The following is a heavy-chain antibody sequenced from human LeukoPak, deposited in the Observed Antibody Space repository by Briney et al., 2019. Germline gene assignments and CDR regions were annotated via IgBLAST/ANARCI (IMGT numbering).Heavy chain of an antibody. Sequence: SETLSLTCTVSGGSISSSSYYWGWIRQPPGKGLEWIGSIYYSGSTYYHPSLRSRVTISVDTSKNQFSLKLSSVTAADTAVFYCATVVVGATDAFHIWGQGTMVTVTS. D-gene: IGHD1-26*01. V-gene: IGHV4-39*07. CDR2: IYYSGST. CDR3: ATVVVGATDAFHI. J-gene: IGHJ3*02. CDR1: GGSISSSSYY.